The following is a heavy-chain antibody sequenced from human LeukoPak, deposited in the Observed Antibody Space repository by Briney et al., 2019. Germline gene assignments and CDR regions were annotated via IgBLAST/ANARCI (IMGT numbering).Heavy chain of an antibody. CDR2: ISPNSGGT. D-gene: IGHD3-10*01. Sequence: ASVKVSCKASGYTFTVNNIHWVRQAPGQGLEWMGWISPNSGGTNYAQNFQGRVTMTRDTSISTAYMELSRLRSDGTAVYYCARVKISNYGSDYDYWGQGTLVTVSS. CDR1: GYTFTVNN. J-gene: IGHJ4*02. CDR3: ARVKISNYGSDYDY. V-gene: IGHV1-2*02.